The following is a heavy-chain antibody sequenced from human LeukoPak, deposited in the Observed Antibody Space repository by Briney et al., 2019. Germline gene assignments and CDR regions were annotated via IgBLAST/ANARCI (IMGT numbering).Heavy chain of an antibody. CDR3: AREAGIVVVPAAPDY. CDR2: ISYDGSNK. Sequence: PGGSLRLSCAASGFTFSSYAMHWVRQAPGKGLEWVAVISYDGSNKYYADSVKGQFTISRDNSKNTLYLQMNSLRAEDTAVYYCAREAGIVVVPAAPDYWGQGTLVTVSS. D-gene: IGHD2-2*01. V-gene: IGHV3-30-3*01. J-gene: IGHJ4*02. CDR1: GFTFSSYA.